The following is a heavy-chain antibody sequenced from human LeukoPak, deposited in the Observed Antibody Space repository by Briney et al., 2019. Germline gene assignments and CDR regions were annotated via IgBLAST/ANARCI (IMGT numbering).Heavy chain of an antibody. CDR3: AELGITMIGGV. J-gene: IGHJ6*04. CDR2: ISSSSRYI. Sequence: GGSLSLSCAASGFPFSSYSMNWVRQAPGKGLEWVSSISSSSRYIYYADSVKGRFTISRDNAKNSLYLQMNSLRAEDTAVYYCAELGITMIGGVWGKGTTVTISS. CDR1: GFPFSSYS. D-gene: IGHD3-10*02. V-gene: IGHV3-21*01.